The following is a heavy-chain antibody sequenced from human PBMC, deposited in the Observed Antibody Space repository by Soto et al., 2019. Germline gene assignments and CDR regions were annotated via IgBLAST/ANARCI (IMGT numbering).Heavy chain of an antibody. D-gene: IGHD2-15*01. Sequence: KASETLSLTCTVSGGSISSGGYYWSWIRQHPGKGLEWIGYIYYSGSTYYNPSLKSRVTISVDTSKNQFSLKLSSVTAADTAVYYCARDLAVVAATGTGVWFDPWGQGTLVTVSS. CDR1: GGSISSGGYY. CDR2: IYYSGST. CDR3: ARDLAVVAATGTGVWFDP. V-gene: IGHV4-31*03. J-gene: IGHJ5*02.